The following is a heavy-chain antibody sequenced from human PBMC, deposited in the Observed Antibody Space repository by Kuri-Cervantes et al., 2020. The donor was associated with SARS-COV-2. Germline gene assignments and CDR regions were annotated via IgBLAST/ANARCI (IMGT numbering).Heavy chain of an antibody. V-gene: IGHV3-23*01. D-gene: IGHD2-2*02. CDR1: GFTFSSYA. Sequence: GGSLRLSCAASGFTFSSYAMSWVRQAPGKGLEWVSAISGSGGSTYYADSVKGRFTISRDNSKNTLYLQMNSLRAEDTAVYYCARDFCGSTSCYTSYPGEAFDIWGQGTMVTDSS. CDR3: ARDFCGSTSCYTSYPGEAFDI. J-gene: IGHJ3*02. CDR2: ISGSGGST.